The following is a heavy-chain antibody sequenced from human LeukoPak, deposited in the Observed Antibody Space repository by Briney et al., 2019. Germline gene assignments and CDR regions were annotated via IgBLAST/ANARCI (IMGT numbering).Heavy chain of an antibody. J-gene: IGHJ4*02. D-gene: IGHD6-6*01. Sequence: GGSLRLSCAASGFTFSSYGMHWVRQAPGKGLEWVAFIRYDGSNKYYADSVKGRFTISRDNSKNTLYLQMNGLRAEDTAVYYCAKDYSSSLDYWGQGTLVTVSS. CDR1: GFTFSSYG. CDR2: IRYDGSNK. V-gene: IGHV3-30*02. CDR3: AKDYSSSLDY.